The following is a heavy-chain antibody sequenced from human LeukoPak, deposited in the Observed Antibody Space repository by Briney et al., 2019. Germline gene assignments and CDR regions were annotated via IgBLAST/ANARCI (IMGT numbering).Heavy chain of an antibody. D-gene: IGHD5-18*01. CDR3: ASVYSYGSDY. J-gene: IGHJ4*02. CDR2: IYY. V-gene: IGHV4-39*01. Sequence: PGGSLRLSCAASGFSFSSYWMSWVRQPPGKGLEWMGSIYYNPSLKGRVTISVDTSKNQFSLKLSSVTAADTAVYYCASVYSYGSDYWGQGTLVTVSS. CDR1: GFSFSSYW.